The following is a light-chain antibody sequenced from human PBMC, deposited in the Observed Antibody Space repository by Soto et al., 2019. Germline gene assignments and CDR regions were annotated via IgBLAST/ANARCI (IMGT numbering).Light chain of an antibody. CDR1: SSNIGSNT. J-gene: IGLJ1*01. CDR2: NYN. V-gene: IGLV1-44*01. CDR3: AAWDDSLNGYV. Sequence: QSVLTQPPSASGTPGQRVTISCSGSSSNIGSNTVNWYQQLPGTAPKLLIYNYNQRPSGVPDRFSGSKSGTSASLAISGLQSEGEADYYCAAWDDSLNGYVFGTGTKLTVL.